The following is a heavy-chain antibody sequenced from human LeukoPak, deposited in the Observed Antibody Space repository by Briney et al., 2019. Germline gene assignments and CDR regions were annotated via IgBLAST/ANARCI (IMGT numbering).Heavy chain of an antibody. CDR2: IYYSGST. V-gene: IGHV4-61*01. Sequence: SETLSLTCTVSGGSVRSDNYYWSWIRQPPGKGLEWIGYIYYSGSTNYNPSLKSRVTTSVDTSKNQFSLKLSSVTAADTAVYYCARGYCGSTNCYGVFDYWGQGTLVTVSS. J-gene: IGHJ4*02. D-gene: IGHD2-2*01. CDR3: ARGYCGSTNCYGVFDY. CDR1: GGSVRSDNYY.